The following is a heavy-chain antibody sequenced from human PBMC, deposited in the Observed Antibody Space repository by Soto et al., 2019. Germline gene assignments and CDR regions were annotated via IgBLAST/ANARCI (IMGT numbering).Heavy chain of an antibody. Sequence: SETLSLTCTVSGGSISSYYWSWIRQPPGKGLEWIGYIYYSGSTNYNPSLKSRVTISVDTSKNQFSLKLSSVTAADTAVYYCARARFWSGYHAYYYYYYYMDVWGKGTTVTVSS. V-gene: IGHV4-59*01. CDR2: IYYSGST. J-gene: IGHJ6*03. CDR3: ARARFWSGYHAYYYYYYYMDV. D-gene: IGHD3-3*01. CDR1: GGSISSYY.